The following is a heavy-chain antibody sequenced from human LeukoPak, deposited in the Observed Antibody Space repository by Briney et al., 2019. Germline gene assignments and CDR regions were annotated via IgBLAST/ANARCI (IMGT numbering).Heavy chain of an antibody. J-gene: IGHJ4*02. CDR3: VRAWAAADAF. V-gene: IGHV3-11*04. Sequence: GGSLRLSCAASGFTFSDYYMSWIRQAPGKGLEWVSYISSSGSTVYYADSVKGRFTISRDNAKNSLYLQMNSLGAEDSAVYYCVRAWAAADAFWGQGTLVTVSS. D-gene: IGHD6-13*01. CDR2: ISSSGSTV. CDR1: GFTFSDYY.